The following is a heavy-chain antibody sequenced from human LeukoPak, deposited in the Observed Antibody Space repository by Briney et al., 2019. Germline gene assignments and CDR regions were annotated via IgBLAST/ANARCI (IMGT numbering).Heavy chain of an antibody. CDR1: GFTFSSYA. V-gene: IGHV3-23*01. D-gene: IGHD2-2*01. CDR3: ARARGLVVVPAAIRFRY. J-gene: IGHJ4*02. CDR2: ISGSGGST. Sequence: GGSLRLSCAASGFTFSSYAMSWVRQAPGKGLEWVSAISGSGGSTYYADSVKGRFTISRDNAKNSLYLQMNSLRAEDTAVYYCARARGLVVVPAAIRFRYWGQGTLVTVSS.